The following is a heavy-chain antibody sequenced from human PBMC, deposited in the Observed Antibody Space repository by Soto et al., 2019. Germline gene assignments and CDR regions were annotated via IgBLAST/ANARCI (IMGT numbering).Heavy chain of an antibody. J-gene: IGHJ6*02. CDR2: IYPGDSDT. Sequence: GESLKICCKGSGYSFTSYWIGWVRQMPGKGLEWMGIIYPGDSDTRYSPSFQGQVTISADKSISTAYLQWSSLKASDTAMYYCARAEVRSGSYYYYYGMDVWGQGTTVTVSS. V-gene: IGHV5-51*01. D-gene: IGHD3-10*01. CDR3: ARAEVRSGSYYYYYGMDV. CDR1: GYSFTSYW.